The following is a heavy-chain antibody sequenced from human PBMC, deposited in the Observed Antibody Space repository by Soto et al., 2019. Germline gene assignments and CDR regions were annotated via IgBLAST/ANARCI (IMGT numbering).Heavy chain of an antibody. V-gene: IGHV1-18*04. CDR3: ARVMGDPGEDYGDYVAGYGIDG. CDR1: GYTFTSYG. J-gene: IGHJ6*02. Sequence: ASVKVSCKASGYTFTSYGISWVLQAPGQGLEWMGWISAYNGNTNYAQKLQGRVTMTTDTSTSTAYMELRSLRSDDTAVYYCARVMGDPGEDYGDYVAGYGIDGCGQGPTVIVSS. CDR2: ISAYNGNT. D-gene: IGHD4-17*01.